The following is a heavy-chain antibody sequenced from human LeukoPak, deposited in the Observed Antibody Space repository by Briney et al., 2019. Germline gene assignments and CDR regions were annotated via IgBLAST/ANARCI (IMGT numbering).Heavy chain of an antibody. CDR1: GFTFDDYA. V-gene: IGHV3-9*01. J-gene: IGHJ3*02. Sequence: PGGSLRLSCAASGFTFDDYAMHWVRQAPGKGLEWVSGISWNSGSIGYADSVKGRFTISRDNAKNSLYLQMNSLRAEDTALYYCAKARAAAGTEGAFDIWGQGTMVTVSS. CDR3: AKARAAAGTEGAFDI. D-gene: IGHD6-13*01. CDR2: ISWNSGSI.